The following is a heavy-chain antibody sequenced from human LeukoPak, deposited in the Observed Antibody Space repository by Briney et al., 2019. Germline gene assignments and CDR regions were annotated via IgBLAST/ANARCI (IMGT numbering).Heavy chain of an antibody. CDR1: GLTFSSYG. V-gene: IGHV3-30*18. CDR3: AKESDSAGACDF. Sequence: PGGSLRLSCTASGLTFSSYGMHWVRQAPGKGLEWVAVISYDGSYKHDADSVKGRFTISRDNSKNTLYLQMNSLRAEDTAMYYCAKESDSAGACDFWGQGTLVTVSS. J-gene: IGHJ4*02. CDR2: ISYDGSYK. D-gene: IGHD2-21*02.